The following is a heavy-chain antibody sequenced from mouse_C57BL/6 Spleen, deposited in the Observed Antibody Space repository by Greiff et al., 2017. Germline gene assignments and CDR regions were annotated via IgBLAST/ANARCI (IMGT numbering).Heavy chain of an antibody. CDR3: ALYYDYDGFAY. J-gene: IGHJ3*01. CDR2: ISYDGSN. V-gene: IGHV3-6*01. CDR1: GYSITSGYY. D-gene: IGHD2-4*01. Sequence: EVQLLESGPGLVKPSQSLSLTCSVSGYSITSGYYWNWIRQFPGNKLEWMGYISYDGSNNYNPSLKNRISITRDTSTNQFFLKLNSVTTEDTATYFCALYYDYDGFAYWGQGTLVTVSA.